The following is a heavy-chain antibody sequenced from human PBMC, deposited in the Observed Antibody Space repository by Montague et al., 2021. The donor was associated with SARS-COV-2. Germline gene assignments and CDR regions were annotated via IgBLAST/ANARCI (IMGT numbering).Heavy chain of an antibody. CDR3: ASQLLWTNY. D-gene: IGHD3-10*01. CDR1: GFTFSSYG. J-gene: IGHJ4*02. Sequence: SLRLSCAASGFTFSSYGMHWVRQAPGKGLEWVAVISYDGSNKYYADSVKGRFTISRDNSKNTLYLQMNSLRAEDTAVYYCASQLLWTNYWGQGTLVTVSS. CDR2: ISYDGSNK. V-gene: IGHV3-30*03.